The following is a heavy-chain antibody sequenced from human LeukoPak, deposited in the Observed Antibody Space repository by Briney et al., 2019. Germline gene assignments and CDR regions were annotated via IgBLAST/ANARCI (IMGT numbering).Heavy chain of an antibody. CDR1: EFTFSSYE. Sequence: QPGGSLRLSCAASEFTFSSYEMNWVRQAPGKGLEWVSYISSSGSTIYYADSVKGRFTISRDNAKNSLYLRMNSLRAEDTAVYYCARGSGKSDYWGQGTLVTVSS. V-gene: IGHV3-48*03. CDR3: ARGSGKSDY. CDR2: ISSSGSTI. J-gene: IGHJ4*02. D-gene: IGHD3-10*01.